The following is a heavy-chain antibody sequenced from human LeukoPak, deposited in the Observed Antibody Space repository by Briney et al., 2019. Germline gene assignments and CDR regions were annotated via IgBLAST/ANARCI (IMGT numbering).Heavy chain of an antibody. CDR2: IIPILGIA. D-gene: IGHD6-19*01. V-gene: IGHV1-69*04. CDR1: GGTFSSYA. Sequence: SVKVSCKASGGTFSSYAISWVRQAPGQGLEWMGRIIPILGIANYAQKFQGRVTITADKSTSTAYMELSSLRSEDTAVYYCARDLYGIAVVGTINWFDPWGQGTLVTVSS. J-gene: IGHJ5*02. CDR3: ARDLYGIAVVGTINWFDP.